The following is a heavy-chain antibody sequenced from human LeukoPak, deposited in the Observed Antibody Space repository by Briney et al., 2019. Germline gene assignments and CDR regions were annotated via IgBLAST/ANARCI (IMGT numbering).Heavy chain of an antibody. V-gene: IGHV4-34*01. CDR2: INHSGST. Sequence: SETLSLTCAVYGGSLSGYYWSWIRQPPGKGLEWIGEINHSGSTNYNPSLKSRVTISVDTSKNQFSLKLSSVTAADTAVYYCARVYSSLSPGGDYWGQGTLVTVSS. J-gene: IGHJ4*02. D-gene: IGHD6-13*01. CDR3: ARVYSSLSPGGDY. CDR1: GGSLSGYY.